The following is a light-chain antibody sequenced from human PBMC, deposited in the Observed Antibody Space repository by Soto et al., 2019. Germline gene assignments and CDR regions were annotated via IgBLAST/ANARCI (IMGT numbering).Light chain of an antibody. J-gene: IGKJ4*01. V-gene: IGKV1-13*02. Sequence: AIQLTQSPSSLSASVGDRVTITCRASQGISSALAWYQRKPGKSPNLLIYDVSSLESGVPSRFSGSGSGTDFTLTISSLQPEDFATYYCQQFNTYPALTFGGGTKVEIK. CDR1: QGISSA. CDR3: QQFNTYPALT. CDR2: DVS.